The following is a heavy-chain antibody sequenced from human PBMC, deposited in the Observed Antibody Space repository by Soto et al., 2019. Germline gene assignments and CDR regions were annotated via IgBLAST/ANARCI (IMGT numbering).Heavy chain of an antibody. Sequence: PGGSLRLSCAASGFTFSDYPIHWVRQAPGKGLEWVAVISYDGRVKYYVDSVKGRFTISRDDSKNTLYLQMNSLRVDDTVVYYCARDFIVGAPDYFDYWGQGTLVTVSS. CDR1: GFTFSDYP. CDR2: ISYDGRVK. V-gene: IGHV3-30*04. D-gene: IGHD1-26*01. J-gene: IGHJ4*02. CDR3: ARDFIVGAPDYFDY.